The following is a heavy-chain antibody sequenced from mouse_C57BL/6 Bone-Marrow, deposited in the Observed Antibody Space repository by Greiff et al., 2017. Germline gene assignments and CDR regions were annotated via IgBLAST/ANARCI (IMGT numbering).Heavy chain of an antibody. J-gene: IGHJ4*01. CDR2: IWTGRGT. D-gene: IGHD4-1*01. CDR3: ARTLTLTGTYAMDY. V-gene: IGHV2-9-1*01. CDR1: GFSFTSYA. Sequence: QVQLKQSGPGLVAPSPSLSITCTVSGFSFTSYAISWVRQPPGKGLEWLGVIWTGRGTTYNYALKSRLSIIKDNTKSQVFLKMNRLQTDDTARDYCARTLTLTGTYAMDYWGQGTSVTVSS.